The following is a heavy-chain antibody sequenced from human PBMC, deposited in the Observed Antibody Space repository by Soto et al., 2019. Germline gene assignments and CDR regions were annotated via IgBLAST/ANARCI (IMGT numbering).Heavy chain of an antibody. CDR1: GFTFSSYA. CDR3: AKGSVVVLAAPGYWFDP. V-gene: IGHV3-23*01. Sequence: WGSLRLSCAASGFTFSSYAMSWVRQAPGKGLEWVSAISGSGGSTYYTDSVKGRFTISRDNSKNTLYLQMNSLRAEDTAVYYCAKGSVVVLAAPGYWFDPGAREPWSPSPQ. CDR2: ISGSGGST. J-gene: IGHJ5*02. D-gene: IGHD2-2*01.